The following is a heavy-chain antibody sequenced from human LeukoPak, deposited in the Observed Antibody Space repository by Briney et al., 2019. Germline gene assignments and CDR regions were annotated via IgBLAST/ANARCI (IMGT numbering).Heavy chain of an antibody. CDR3: ARNRFLEWLFFDY. J-gene: IGHJ4*02. Sequence: SETLSLTCTVSGGSITSGGFCWSWIRQHPGKGLEWIGHIYYSGNTYYNPSLKSRVLMSVDTSKNQFSLKLSSVTAADTAVYYCARNRFLEWLFFDYWGQGTLVTVSS. V-gene: IGHV4-30-4*01. CDR2: IYYSGNT. CDR1: GGSITSGGFC. D-gene: IGHD3-3*01.